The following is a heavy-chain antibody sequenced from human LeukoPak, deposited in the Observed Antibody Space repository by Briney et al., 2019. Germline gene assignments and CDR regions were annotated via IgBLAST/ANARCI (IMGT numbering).Heavy chain of an antibody. CDR2: INHSGST. J-gene: IGHJ4*02. Sequence: SETLSLTCAVYDGSFSGYYWSWIRQPPGKGLEWIGEINHSGSTNYNPSLKSRVTISVDTSKNQFSLKLSSVTAADTAVYYCARVSHNYDYVWGSYRPLPHFDYWGQGTLVTVSS. CDR1: DGSFSGYY. V-gene: IGHV4-34*01. CDR3: ARVSHNYDYVWGSYRPLPHFDY. D-gene: IGHD3-16*02.